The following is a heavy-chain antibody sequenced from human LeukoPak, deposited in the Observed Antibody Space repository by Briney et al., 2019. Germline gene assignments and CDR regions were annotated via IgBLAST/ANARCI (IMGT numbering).Heavy chain of an antibody. J-gene: IGHJ6*03. CDR3: ARDFHYYYMDV. V-gene: IGHV4-34*01. CDR1: GGSFSGYY. CDR2: INHSGST. Sequence: SETLSLTCAVYGGSFSGYYWSWIRQPPGKGLEWIGEINHSGSTNYNPSLKSRVIISVDTSKNQFSLKLRSVTAADTAVYYCARDFHYYYMDVWGKGTTVTISS.